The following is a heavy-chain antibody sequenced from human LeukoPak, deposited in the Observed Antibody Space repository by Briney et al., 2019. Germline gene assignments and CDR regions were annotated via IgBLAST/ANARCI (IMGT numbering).Heavy chain of an antibody. CDR1: GFTFSTYS. D-gene: IGHD5-18*01. CDR2: ISTGSSTI. V-gene: IGHV3-48*02. CDR3: ARVAEIQLWLRSAFDY. Sequence: GGSLRLSCAASGFTFSTYSMNWVRQAPGKGLEWVSFISTGSSTIYYADSVKGRFTISRDNAKNSLYLQMNSLRDEDTAVYYCARVAEIQLWLRSAFDYWGQGTLVAVSS. J-gene: IGHJ4*02.